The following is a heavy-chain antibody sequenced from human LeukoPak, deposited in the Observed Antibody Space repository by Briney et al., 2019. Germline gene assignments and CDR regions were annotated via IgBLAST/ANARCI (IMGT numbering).Heavy chain of an antibody. D-gene: IGHD3-22*01. CDR1: GFTFSSYG. J-gene: IGHJ4*02. Sequence: GGSLRLSCAASGFTFSSYGMHWVRQTPGKGLEWVAVISYDGSNKYYADSVKGRFTISRDNSKNTLYLQMNSPRAEDTAVYYCAKGGYYDSSGTFDYWGQGTLVTVSS. V-gene: IGHV3-30*18. CDR3: AKGGYYDSSGTFDY. CDR2: ISYDGSNK.